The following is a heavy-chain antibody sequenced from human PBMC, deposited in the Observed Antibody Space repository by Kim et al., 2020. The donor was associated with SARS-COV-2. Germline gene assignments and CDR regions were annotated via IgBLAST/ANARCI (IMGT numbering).Heavy chain of an antibody. D-gene: IGHD2-2*01. CDR3: AREGGYIVVVPTPFYMDV. J-gene: IGHJ6*03. Sequence: GGSLRLSCAASGFTFGDYYMSWIRQAPGKGLEWVSSISSSGSTIYYADSVKGRFTISRDNAKNSLYLQMNSLRADDTAVYYCAREGGYIVVVPTPFYMDVWGKGTTVTVSS. CDR1: GFTFGDYY. CDR2: ISSSGSTI. V-gene: IGHV3-11*01.